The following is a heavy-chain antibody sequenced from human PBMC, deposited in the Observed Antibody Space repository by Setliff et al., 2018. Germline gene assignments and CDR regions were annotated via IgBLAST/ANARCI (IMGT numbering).Heavy chain of an antibody. Sequence: KPSETLSLTCTVSGDSISSSRYYWAWIRQPPGRALEWLAFIYWDDDKRYSPSLKSRLTITKDTSKNQVVLTMANMDPVDTATYYCAQRVAWSTNWNQGWFDPWGPGTLVTVSS. V-gene: IGHV2-5*02. CDR2: IYWDDDK. CDR3: AQRVAWSTNWNQGWFDP. D-gene: IGHD1-1*01. J-gene: IGHJ5*02. CDR1: GDSISSSRYY.